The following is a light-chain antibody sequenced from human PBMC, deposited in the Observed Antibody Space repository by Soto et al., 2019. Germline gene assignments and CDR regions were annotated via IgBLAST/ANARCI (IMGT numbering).Light chain of an antibody. CDR3: QQRSNWPPT. Sequence: GLTQSPSAVSLSPGERATLSCRASQSVSSYLAWYQQKPGQAPRLLIYDASTRATGIPARFSGSGSGTDFTLTITSLEPEDFAVYYCQQRSNWPPTFGQGTKVDIK. CDR2: DAS. CDR1: QSVSSY. V-gene: IGKV3-11*01. J-gene: IGKJ1*01.